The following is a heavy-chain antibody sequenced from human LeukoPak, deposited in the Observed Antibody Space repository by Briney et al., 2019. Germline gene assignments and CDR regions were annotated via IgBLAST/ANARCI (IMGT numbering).Heavy chain of an antibody. CDR2: IYYSGST. Sequence: SETLSLTCTVSGGSISSSSYYWGWIRQPPGKGLEWIGSIYYSGSTYYNPSLKSRVTISVDTSKNQFSLKLSSVTAADTAVYYCARQTIHIAAFDYWGQGTLVTVSP. V-gene: IGHV4-39*01. CDR3: ARQTIHIAAFDY. CDR1: GGSISSSSYY. J-gene: IGHJ4*02. D-gene: IGHD6-13*01.